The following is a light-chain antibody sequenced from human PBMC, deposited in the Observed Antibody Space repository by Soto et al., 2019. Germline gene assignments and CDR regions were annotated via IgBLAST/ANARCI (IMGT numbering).Light chain of an antibody. V-gene: IGKV3-15*01. CDR1: QSFSSN. J-gene: IGKJ5*01. CDR2: DAS. CDR3: QQYHNWPIT. Sequence: IVMTKSRATVSVSTGGSAALSCRVSQSFSSNLAWHQQKPGQAPRILMYDASTRATGISARFSGSGSGTEFTLTISSLQSEDFAVYYCQQYHNWPITFGQGTRLEIK.